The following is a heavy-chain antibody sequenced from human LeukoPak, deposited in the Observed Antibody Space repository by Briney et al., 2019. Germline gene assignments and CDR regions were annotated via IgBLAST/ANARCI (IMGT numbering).Heavy chain of an antibody. J-gene: IGHJ4*02. V-gene: IGHV4-34*01. CDR2: INHSGST. D-gene: IGHD5-18*01. CDR3: AITAMDPYVDY. Sequence: SETLSLTCAVYGGSFSGYYWSWIRQPPGKGLEWIGEINHSGSTNYNPSLKSRVTISVDTSKNQFSLKLSSVTAADTAVYYCAITAMDPYVDYWGQGTLVTVSS. CDR1: GGSFSGYY.